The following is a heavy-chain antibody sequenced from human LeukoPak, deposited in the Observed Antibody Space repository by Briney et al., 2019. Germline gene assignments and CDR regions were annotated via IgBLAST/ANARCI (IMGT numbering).Heavy chain of an antibody. D-gene: IGHD3-22*01. Sequence: PGGSLRLSCAASGFTFNSNGMHWVRQAPGKGLEVVALIWYDGSNKYYADSVKGRFTISRDNSKNTLYLQMNSLRAEDTAVYYCAKAGDNSGYYPAFYYYMDVWGRGTTVTVSS. CDR3: AKAGDNSGYYPAFYYYMDV. V-gene: IGHV3-33*06. CDR2: IWYDGSNK. CDR1: GFTFNSNG. J-gene: IGHJ6*03.